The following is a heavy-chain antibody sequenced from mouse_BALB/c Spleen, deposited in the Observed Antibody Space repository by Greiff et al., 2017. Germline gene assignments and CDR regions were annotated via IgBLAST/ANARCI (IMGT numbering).Heavy chain of an antibody. J-gene: IGHJ4*01. V-gene: IGHV14-3*02. CDR3: SRDGYYGGFYYAMDY. CDR2: IDPANGNT. Sequence: EVQLQQSGAELVKPGASVKLSCTASGFNIKDTYMHWVKQRPEQGLEWIGRIDPANGNTKYDPKFQGKATITADTSSNTAYLQLSSLTSEDTAVYYCSRDGYYGGFYYAMDYWGQGTSVTVSS. D-gene: IGHD2-3*01. CDR1: GFNIKDTY.